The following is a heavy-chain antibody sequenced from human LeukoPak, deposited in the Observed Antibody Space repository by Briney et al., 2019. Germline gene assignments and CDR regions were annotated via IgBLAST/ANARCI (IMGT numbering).Heavy chain of an antibody. D-gene: IGHD6-13*01. V-gene: IGHV4-30-2*01. CDR3: ARDLRGRFDP. J-gene: IGHJ5*02. CDR2: FYHSGST. CDR1: GGSISSGGYS. Sequence: SETLSLTCAVSGGSISSGGYSWSWIRQPPGKGLEWIGYFYHSGSTYYNPSFKSRVTISVDRSKNQFSLKLSSVTAADTAVYYCARDLRGRFDPWGQGTLVTVSS.